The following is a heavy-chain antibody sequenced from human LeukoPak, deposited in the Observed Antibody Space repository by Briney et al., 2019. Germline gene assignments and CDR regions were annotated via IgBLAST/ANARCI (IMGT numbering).Heavy chain of an antibody. J-gene: IGHJ4*02. CDR1: GGSISSYY. Sequence: SETLSLTCTVSGGSISSYYWSWIRQPAGKGLEWIGRMYTSGSTNYNPSLKSRVTISVGKSKNQFSLKLSSVTAADTAVYYCARSGGGSPLDFDYWGQGTLVTVSS. D-gene: IGHD3-16*01. CDR3: ARSGGGSPLDFDY. CDR2: MYTSGST. V-gene: IGHV4-4*07.